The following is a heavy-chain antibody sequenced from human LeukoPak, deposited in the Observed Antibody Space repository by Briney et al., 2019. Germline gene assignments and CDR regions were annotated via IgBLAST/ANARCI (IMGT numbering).Heavy chain of an antibody. CDR2: ISSSSSYI. Sequence: GGSLRLSCAASGFTFSTYSMNWVRQAPGKGLEWVSSISSSSSYIYYADSVKGRFTISRDNAKNSLYLQMNSLRAEDTAVYYCAAGDGGAFDIWGQGTMVTVSS. V-gene: IGHV3-21*01. CDR1: GFTFSTYS. CDR3: AAGDGGAFDI. D-gene: IGHD7-27*01. J-gene: IGHJ3*02.